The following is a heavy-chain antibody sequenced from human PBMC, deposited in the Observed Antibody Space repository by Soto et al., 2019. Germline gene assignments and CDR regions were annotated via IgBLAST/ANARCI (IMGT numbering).Heavy chain of an antibody. D-gene: IGHD3-10*01. J-gene: IGHJ6*03. CDR2: IYPGDSDT. V-gene: IGHV5-51*01. CDR1: GYSFTSYW. CDR3: ARLRLLFGENYYMDV. Sequence: PGESLKISCKGSGYSFTSYWIGWVRQMPGKGLEWMGIIYPGDSDTRYSPSFQGQVTISADKSISTAYLQWSSLKASDTAMYYCARLRLLFGENYYMDVWCKGTTVTVSS.